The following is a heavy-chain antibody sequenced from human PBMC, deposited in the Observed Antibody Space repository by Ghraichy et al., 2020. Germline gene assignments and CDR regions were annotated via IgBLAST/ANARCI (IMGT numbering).Heavy chain of an antibody. Sequence: GGSLRLSCAASGFTFSSYALHWVRQAPGKGLEWVAVVSYDGNNKYYADSVKGRFTISRDNSKNTLYLQMNSLRTEDTAVYYCAMGDLEWLVRYYFDYWGRGTLVTVSS. D-gene: IGHD3-3*01. J-gene: IGHJ4*02. CDR1: GFTFSSYA. V-gene: IGHV3-30*04. CDR2: VSYDGNNK. CDR3: AMGDLEWLVRYYFDY.